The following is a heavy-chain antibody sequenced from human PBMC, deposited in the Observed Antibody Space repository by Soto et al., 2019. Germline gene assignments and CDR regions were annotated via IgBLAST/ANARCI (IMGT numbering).Heavy chain of an antibody. V-gene: IGHV1-18*01. D-gene: IGHD2-21*02. CDR1: GYTFTGYG. J-gene: IGHJ4*02. CDR3: ARDPGPDCGGDCYSWGPDS. CDR2: ISAYNGNT. Sequence: SVKVSCKASGYTFTGYGISWVRQAPGQGLEWMGWISAYNGNTNYAQKLQGRVTVTTDTSTSTAYMELRSLRSDDTAVYYCARDPGPDCGGDCYSWGPDSWGQGTLVTVS.